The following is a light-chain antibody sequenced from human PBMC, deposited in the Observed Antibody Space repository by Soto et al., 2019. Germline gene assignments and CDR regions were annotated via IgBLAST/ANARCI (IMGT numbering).Light chain of an antibody. CDR3: QQYNKWPLT. J-gene: IGKJ4*01. CDR1: QIVSSK. Sequence: EIVMTQSPATLPVSPGERATLSCRATQIVSSKLAWYQQKPGQAPRLLIYGARTRATGIAARFSGSGSGTEFTLTISSRQSEDSAVYYCQQYNKWPLTFGGGTKVEIK. V-gene: IGKV3-15*01. CDR2: GAR.